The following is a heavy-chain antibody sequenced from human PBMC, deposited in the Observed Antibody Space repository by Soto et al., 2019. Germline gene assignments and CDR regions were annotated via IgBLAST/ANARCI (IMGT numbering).Heavy chain of an antibody. J-gene: IGHJ4*02. V-gene: IGHV3-72*01. Sequence: EVQLVESGGGLVQPGGSLRLSCAASGFTFSDHYMDWVRQAPGKGLEWVGRIRNKANSYTTEYAASVKGRFNVSRDDSKNSLYLQMNSLKTEDTAVYYCARAAPYSAFHYWGQGTLVTVSS. D-gene: IGHD5-12*01. CDR3: ARAAPYSAFHY. CDR1: GFTFSDHY. CDR2: IRNKANSYTT.